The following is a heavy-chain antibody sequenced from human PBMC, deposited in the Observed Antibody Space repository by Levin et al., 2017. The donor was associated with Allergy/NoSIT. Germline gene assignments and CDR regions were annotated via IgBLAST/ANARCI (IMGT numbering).Heavy chain of an antibody. Sequence: SETLSLTCTVSGGSLSSYSWSWIRQLPGRGLEWVGYIYNSGTTNYNSALMSRLTMSLDTSNNQFSLKLRSVTTADTAIYYCASLRPGNYYYYGFDVWGQGATVTVSS. CDR3: ASLRPGNYYYYGFDV. CDR2: IYNSGTT. J-gene: IGHJ6*02. V-gene: IGHV4-59*01. CDR1: GGSLSSYS.